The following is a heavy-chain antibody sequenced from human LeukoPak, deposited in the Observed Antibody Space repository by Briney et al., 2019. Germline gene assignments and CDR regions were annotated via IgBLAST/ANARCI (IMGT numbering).Heavy chain of an antibody. CDR3: AKVEGGDYGTYYYYYYGMDV. V-gene: IGHV3-33*06. CDR1: GFTFSSYG. CDR2: IWYDGSNK. J-gene: IGHJ6*02. Sequence: GGSLRLSCAASGFTFSSYGMHWVRQAPGKGLEWVAVIWYDGSNKYYADSVKGRFTISRDNSKNTLYLQMNSLRAEDTAVYYCAKVEGGDYGTYYYYYYGMDVWGQGTTVTASS. D-gene: IGHD4-17*01.